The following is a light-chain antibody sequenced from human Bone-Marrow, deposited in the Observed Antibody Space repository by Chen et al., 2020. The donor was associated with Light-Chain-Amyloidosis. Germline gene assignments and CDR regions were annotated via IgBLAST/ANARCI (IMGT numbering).Light chain of an antibody. CDR2: DDS. J-gene: IGLJ3*02. Sequence: SYVLTQPSSVSVAPGQTATIACGGNNIGSTSVHWYQQTPGQAPLLVVYDDSDRPSGIPERLSGSNSGNTATLTISRVEAGYEADYYYQVWDRSSDRPVFGGGTKLTVL. CDR1: NIGSTS. CDR3: QVWDRSSDRPV. V-gene: IGLV3-21*02.